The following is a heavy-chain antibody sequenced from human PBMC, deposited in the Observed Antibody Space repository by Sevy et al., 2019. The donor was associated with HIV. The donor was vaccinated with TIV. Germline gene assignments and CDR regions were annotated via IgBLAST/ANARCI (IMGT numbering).Heavy chain of an antibody. CDR2: INPNSGGT. D-gene: IGHD3-16*02. V-gene: IGHV1-2*02. CDR3: ARDVMITFGGVIVPFDY. CDR1: GYTFTGYY. J-gene: IGHJ4*02. Sequence: ASVKVSCKASGYTFTGYYMHWVRQAPGQGLAWMGWINPNSGGTNYAQKFQGRVTMTRDTSISTAYMELSRLRSDDTAVYYCARDVMITFGGVIVPFDYWGQGTLVTVSS.